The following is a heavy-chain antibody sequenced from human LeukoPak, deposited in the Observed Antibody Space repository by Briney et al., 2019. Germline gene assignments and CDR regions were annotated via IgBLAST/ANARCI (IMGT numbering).Heavy chain of an antibody. D-gene: IGHD7-27*01. CDR1: GFTFSTYA. Sequence: GGSLRLSCAASGFTFSTYAMSWVRQAPGKGLEWVSTISGSGANTYYADSVRGRFTISRDNSKNTLYLQMISLGADDTAVYFCAKAPATGEGYYFYYMDVWGNGTTVTVSS. J-gene: IGHJ6*03. CDR2: ISGSGANT. V-gene: IGHV3-23*01. CDR3: AKAPATGEGYYFYYMDV.